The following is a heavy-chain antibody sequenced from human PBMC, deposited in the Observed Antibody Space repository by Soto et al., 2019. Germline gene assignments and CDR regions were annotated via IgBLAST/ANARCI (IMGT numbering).Heavy chain of an antibody. Sequence: QVQLQESGPGLVKPSETPSLTCSVSGASISSSDYYWGWIRQPPGEGLEWIGSIYYSGRTNYNPSLNSRVTISLDTSKNQFSLKLSSVTAADTAVYYCARQEGYTAGCQGYWGQGTLVTVSS. CDR2: IYYSGRT. D-gene: IGHD5-18*01. J-gene: IGHJ4*02. V-gene: IGHV4-39*01. CDR1: GASISSSDYY. CDR3: ARQEGYTAGCQGY.